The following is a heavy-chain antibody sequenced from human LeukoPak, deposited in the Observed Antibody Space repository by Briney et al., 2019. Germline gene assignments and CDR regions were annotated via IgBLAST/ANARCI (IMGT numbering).Heavy chain of an antibody. CDR3: ARHSYHPDLDY. CDR1: GFTFDDYA. D-gene: IGHD1-14*01. CDR2: ISWNSGDI. J-gene: IGHJ4*02. Sequence: PGGSLRLSCAASGFTFDDYAMHWVRQAPGKGLEWVSGISWNSGDIGYADSVKGRLTISRDNAKNSLYLQMNSLRAEDTAVYYCARHSYHPDLDYWGQGTLVTVSS. V-gene: IGHV3-9*01.